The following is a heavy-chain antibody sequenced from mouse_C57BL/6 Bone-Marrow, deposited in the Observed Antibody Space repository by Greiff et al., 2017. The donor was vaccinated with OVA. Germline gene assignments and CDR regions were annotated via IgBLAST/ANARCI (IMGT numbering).Heavy chain of an antibody. V-gene: IGHV1-80*01. J-gene: IGHJ3*01. CDR1: GYAFSSYW. CDR2: IYPGDGDT. Sequence: QVQLQQSGAELVKPGASVKISCKASGYAFSSYWMNWVKQRPGKGLEWIGQIYPGDGDTNYNGKFKGKATLTADKSSSTAYMQLSSLTSEDSAVYFCARPSPFYYGSPAWFAYWGQGTLVTVSA. CDR3: ARPSPFYYGSPAWFAY. D-gene: IGHD1-1*01.